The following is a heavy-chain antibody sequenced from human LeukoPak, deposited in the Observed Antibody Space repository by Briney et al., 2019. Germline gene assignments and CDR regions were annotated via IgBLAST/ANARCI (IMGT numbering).Heavy chain of an antibody. V-gene: IGHV4-59*08. D-gene: IGHD3-22*01. CDR2: IYYSGST. CDR3: ARRNYYDSSGPLGFDY. CDR1: GGSISSYY. Sequence: PSQTLSLTCTVSGGSISSYYWSWIRQPPGKGLEWIGYIYYSGSTNYNPSLKSRVTISVDTSKNQFSLKLSSVTAADTAVYYCARRNYYDSSGPLGFDYWGQGTLVTVSS. J-gene: IGHJ4*02.